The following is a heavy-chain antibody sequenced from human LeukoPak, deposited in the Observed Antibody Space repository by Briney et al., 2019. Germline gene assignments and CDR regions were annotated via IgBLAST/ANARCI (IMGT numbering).Heavy chain of an antibody. J-gene: IGHJ4*02. V-gene: IGHV4-39*01. CDR2: IYYSGST. D-gene: IGHD6-13*01. Sequence: PSETLSLTCTVSGGSISSSSYYWGWIRQPPGKGLEWIGSIYYSGSTYYNPSLKSRVTISVDTSKNQFSLKLSSVTAADTAVYYCAKEEEAAAGVFDYWGQGTLVTVSS. CDR1: GGSISSSSYY. CDR3: AKEEEAAAGVFDY.